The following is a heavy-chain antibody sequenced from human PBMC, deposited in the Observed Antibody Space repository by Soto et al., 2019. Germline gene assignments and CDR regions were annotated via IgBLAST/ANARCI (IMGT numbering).Heavy chain of an antibody. Sequence: SETLSLTCAVSGDSITRNYWWGWIRQPPGKGLEWIGYIYYSGNTFYNPSLKSRVTMSVDTSKNQFSLNVNSVTAVDTAVYYCARSNYRGWFDPWGQGTLVTVSS. CDR2: IYYSGNT. D-gene: IGHD1-7*01. J-gene: IGHJ5*02. CDR3: ARSNYRGWFDP. V-gene: IGHV4-28*01. CDR1: GDSITRNYW.